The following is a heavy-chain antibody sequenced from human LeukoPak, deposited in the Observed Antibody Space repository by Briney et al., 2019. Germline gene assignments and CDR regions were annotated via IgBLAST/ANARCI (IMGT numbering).Heavy chain of an antibody. CDR2: INHSGSP. V-gene: IGHV4-34*01. D-gene: IGHD6-13*01. CDR3: ARGIDIAGSPDP. Sequence: PSENLSLTCAVYGGSFSGYYWTWIRQPPGKGLEWIGEINHSGSPNYNPSLKSRVTISLDTSKSQFSLKLSSVTAADTAVYYCARGIDIAGSPDPWGQGTLVTVSS. CDR1: GGSFSGYY. J-gene: IGHJ5*02.